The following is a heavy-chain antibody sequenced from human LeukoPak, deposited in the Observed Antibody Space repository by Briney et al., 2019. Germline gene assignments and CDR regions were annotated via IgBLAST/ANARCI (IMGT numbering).Heavy chain of an antibody. Sequence: PGGSLRLSCAASGFTVSSNYMSWVRQAPGKGLEWVSVIYSGGSTCYADSVKGRFTISRDNSKNTLYLQMNSLRAEDTAVYYCARTVGAQLGIDYWGQGTLVTVSS. V-gene: IGHV3-53*01. J-gene: IGHJ4*02. D-gene: IGHD2-2*01. CDR2: IYSGGST. CDR1: GFTVSSNY. CDR3: ARTVGAQLGIDY.